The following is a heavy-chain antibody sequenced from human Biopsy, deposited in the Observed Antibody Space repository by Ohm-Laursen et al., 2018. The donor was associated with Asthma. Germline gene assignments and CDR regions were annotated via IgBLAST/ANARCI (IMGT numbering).Heavy chain of an antibody. J-gene: IGHJ6*02. V-gene: IGHV1-3*01. D-gene: IGHD4-17*01. CDR3: AREVSTVDYGYYYFAMDV. CDR2: INAGNGNT. Sequence: SVKVSCKSSGYTFINYAIHWVRQAPGQRLEWMGWINAGNGNTKYSQKFQGRVTITRDTSTSSAYMELSSLRSEDSAVYYCAREVSTVDYGYYYFAMDVWGQGTTVTVSS. CDR1: GYTFINYA.